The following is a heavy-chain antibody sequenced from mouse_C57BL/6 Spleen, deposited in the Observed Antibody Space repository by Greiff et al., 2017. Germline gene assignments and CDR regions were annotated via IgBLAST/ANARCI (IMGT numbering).Heavy chain of an antibody. CDR2: INPSNGGT. V-gene: IGHV1-53*01. CDR1: GYTFTSYW. CDR3: ARGVITTVVASFDY. J-gene: IGHJ2*01. Sequence: QVQLQQSGTELVKPGASVKLSCKASGYTFTSYWMHWVKQRPGQGLEWIGNINPSNGGTNYNEKFKSKATLTVDKSSSTAYMQLSSLTSEDSAVYYCARGVITTVVASFDYWGQGTTLTVSS. D-gene: IGHD1-1*01.